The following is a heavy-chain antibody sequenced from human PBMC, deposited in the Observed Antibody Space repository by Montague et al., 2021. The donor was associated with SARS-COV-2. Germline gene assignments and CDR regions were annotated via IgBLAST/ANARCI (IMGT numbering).Heavy chain of an antibody. Sequence: SETLSLTCTVSGGSISRYSWTWIRQPPGKGLEWIGYIYNSGSTNXNPSLTSRVTISVDTSKNQFSLKLSSVAAADTAVYYCARVGRGIRLYEVAFDLWGQGTMVTVSS. D-gene: IGHD2-8*01. CDR3: ARVGRGIRLYEVAFDL. J-gene: IGHJ3*01. CDR2: IYNSGST. CDR1: GGSISRYS. V-gene: IGHV4-59*01.